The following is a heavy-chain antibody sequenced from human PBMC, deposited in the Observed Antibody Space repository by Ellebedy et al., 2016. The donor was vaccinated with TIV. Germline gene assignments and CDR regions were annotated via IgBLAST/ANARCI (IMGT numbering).Heavy chain of an antibody. V-gene: IGHV4-39*01. CDR3: ARHVGSASGDHFDY. D-gene: IGHD3-10*01. CDR2: IFSSGNT. Sequence: SETLSLXXTVSGGSISSHYWAWIRQPPGKGLEWIGSIFSSGNTQYKVSLGSRVTMSRDTSKNQFSLKLSSVTAADTAVYFCARHVGSASGDHFDYWGQGTLVTVSS. CDR1: GGSISSHY. J-gene: IGHJ4*02.